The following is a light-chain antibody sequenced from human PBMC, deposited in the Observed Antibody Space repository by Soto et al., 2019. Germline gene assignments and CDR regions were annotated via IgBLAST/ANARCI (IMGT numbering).Light chain of an antibody. CDR3: FSHTSATPHL. Sequence: QAALTQPASGSGSHAQSITISCTGTSSDIGAYNYVSWYQQYPGKAPKLMIYGVTNRPSGVSDRFSGSKTGNTASLTISGLQAENESDYYCFSHTSATPHLFGGGSK. V-gene: IGLV2-14*01. CDR2: GVT. J-gene: IGLJ1*01. CDR1: SSDIGAYNY.